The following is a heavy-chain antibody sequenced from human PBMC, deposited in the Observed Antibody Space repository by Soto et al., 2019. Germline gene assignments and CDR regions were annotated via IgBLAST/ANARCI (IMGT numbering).Heavy chain of an antibody. D-gene: IGHD3-10*01. CDR2: IIPILGIA. J-gene: IGHJ6*02. CDR3: ARGAYGFGEYYGMDV. CDR1: GGTFSSYA. Sequence: ASVKVSCKASGGTFSSYAISWVRQAPGQGLEWMGGIIPILGIANYAQKFQGRVTITADKSTSTAYMELSSLRSEDTAVYYCARGAYGFGEYYGMDVWGQGTTVTVSS. V-gene: IGHV1-69*10.